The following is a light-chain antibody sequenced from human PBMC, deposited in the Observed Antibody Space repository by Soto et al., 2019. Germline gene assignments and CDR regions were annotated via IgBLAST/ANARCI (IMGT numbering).Light chain of an antibody. CDR1: SSDVGSYNH. V-gene: IGLV2-18*02. J-gene: IGLJ1*01. Sequence: QSVLTQPPSVSGSPGQSVTISCTGTSSDVGSYNHVAWYQQPPGTAPKLMIYEVTNRPSGVPDRFSGSKSGNTASLTISGLQAEDEADYYCNSYTSSNTYVFGTGTKVTVL. CDR2: EVT. CDR3: NSYTSSNTYV.